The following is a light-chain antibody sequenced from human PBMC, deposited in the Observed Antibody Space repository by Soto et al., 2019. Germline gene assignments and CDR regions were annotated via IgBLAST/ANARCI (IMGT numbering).Light chain of an antibody. V-gene: IGKV1-5*03. J-gene: IGKJ4*01. CDR2: KAS. CDR3: QQYNNYPLT. Sequence: DIQMTQSPSTLSASVGDRVTITCRASQSISTWLAWYQQKPGKAPKLLIYKASSLESGVPSRFSGSGSGTELTLTISSLQPDDFATYYRQQYNNYPLTFGGGTTVEIK. CDR1: QSISTW.